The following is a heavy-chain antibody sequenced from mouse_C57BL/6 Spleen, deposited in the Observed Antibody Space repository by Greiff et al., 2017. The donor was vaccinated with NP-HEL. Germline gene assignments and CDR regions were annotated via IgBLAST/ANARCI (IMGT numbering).Heavy chain of an antibody. D-gene: IGHD2-4*01. J-gene: IGHJ4*01. Sequence: VQLQQSVAELVRPGSSFPFSSKASGFNFKNNYMHWVKQRPEQGLEWIGRIDPANGNPKYDQKFQGKATITADTSSNTAYMQLSSLTSEDSDILDGARSGDDYPYAMDYWGQGTSVTVSS. V-gene: IGHV14-3*01. CDR3: ARSGDDYPYAMDY. CDR2: IDPANGNP. CDR1: GFNFKNNY.